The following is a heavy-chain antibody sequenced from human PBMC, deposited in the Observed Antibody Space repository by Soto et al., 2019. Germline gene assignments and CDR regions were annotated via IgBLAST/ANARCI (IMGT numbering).Heavy chain of an antibody. CDR3: ARGQEGSRGYSGYDYYYYGMDV. D-gene: IGHD5-12*01. J-gene: IGHJ6*02. CDR2: ISAYNGNT. V-gene: IGHV1-18*01. Sequence: QVQLVQSGAEVKKPGASVKVSCKASGYTFTSYGISWVRQAPGQGLEWMGWISAYNGNTNYAQKLQGRVTMTTDTSTSTAYMELRSMRSDDTAVYYCARGQEGSRGYSGYDYYYYGMDVWGQGTTVTVSS. CDR1: GYTFTSYG.